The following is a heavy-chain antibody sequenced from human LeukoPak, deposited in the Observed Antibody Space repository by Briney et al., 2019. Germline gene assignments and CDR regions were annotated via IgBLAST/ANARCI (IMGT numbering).Heavy chain of an antibody. V-gene: IGHV3-30-3*01. CDR3: ARGEGTTVVDY. CDR1: GFTFSSYA. J-gene: IGHJ4*02. CDR2: ISYDGSNK. Sequence: GRSLRLSCAASGFTFSSYAMHWVRQAPGKGLEWVAVISYDGSNKYYADSVKGRFTISRDNSKNTLYLQMNSLRAEDTAVYYCARGEGTTVVDYWGQGTLVAVSS. D-gene: IGHD4-17*01.